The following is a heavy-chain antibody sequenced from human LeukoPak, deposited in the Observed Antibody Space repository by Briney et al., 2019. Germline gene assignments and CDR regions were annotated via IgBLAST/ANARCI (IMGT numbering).Heavy chain of an antibody. J-gene: IGHJ5*02. CDR3: ARRSYGNWFDP. D-gene: IGHD1-26*01. CDR1: GGSISSGSYY. V-gene: IGHV4-39*01. Sequence: PSETLSLTCTVSGGSISSGSYYWSWIRQPAGKGLEWIGRIYYSGSTYYNPSLKSRITISVDTSKNQFSLNLTSVTAAYTAVSYCARRSYGNWFDPWGQGTLVTVSS. CDR2: IYYSGST.